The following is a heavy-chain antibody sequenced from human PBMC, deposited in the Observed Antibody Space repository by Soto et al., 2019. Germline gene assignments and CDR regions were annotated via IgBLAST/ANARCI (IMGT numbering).Heavy chain of an antibody. D-gene: IGHD6-19*01. CDR3: ARDAPSGWYSYWYFDL. CDR2: IYYNGST. CDR1: GGSVSSGSYY. Sequence: SETLSLTCTVSGGSVSSGSYYWSWIRQPPGKGLEWIGYIYYNGSTNYNPSLKSRVTISVDTSNNQFSLKLSSVTAADTAVYYCARDAPSGWYSYWYFDLWGRGTLVTVSS. V-gene: IGHV4-61*01. J-gene: IGHJ2*01.